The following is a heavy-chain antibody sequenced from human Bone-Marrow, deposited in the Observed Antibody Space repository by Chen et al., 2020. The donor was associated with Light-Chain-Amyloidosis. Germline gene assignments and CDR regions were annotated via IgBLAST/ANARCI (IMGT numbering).Heavy chain of an antibody. CDR3: ATTKGRWLPSY. CDR1: GFPFSSYE. V-gene: IGHV3-48*03. CDR2: ISSSGSTI. D-gene: IGHD5-12*01. Sequence: EVQLVESGGGLVQPGGSLRLSCAASGFPFSSYEMNWVRQAPGKGLEWVSYISSSGSTIYYADSVKGRFTSSRDNAKNSLYLQMNSLRAEDTAVYYCATTKGRWLPSYWGQGTLVTVSS. J-gene: IGHJ4*02.